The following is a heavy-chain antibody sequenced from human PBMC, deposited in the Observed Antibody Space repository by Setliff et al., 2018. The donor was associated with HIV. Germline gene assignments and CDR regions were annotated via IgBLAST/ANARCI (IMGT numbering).Heavy chain of an antibody. Sequence: SETLSLTCTVSGGSVSSSSYYWGWLRQPPGKGLEWIASFSYSGTTYYSPSLKSRVTMSVDTSKNQFSLQLSSVTAADTAVYFCSTDSSGYYSFDYWGQGTLVTVPQ. J-gene: IGHJ4*02. CDR2: FSYSGTT. CDR3: STDSSGYYSFDY. CDR1: GGSVSSSSYY. D-gene: IGHD3-22*01. V-gene: IGHV4-39*02.